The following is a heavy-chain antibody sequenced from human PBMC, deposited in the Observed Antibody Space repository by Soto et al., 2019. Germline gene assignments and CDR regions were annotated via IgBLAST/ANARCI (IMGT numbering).Heavy chain of an antibody. CDR1: GGLFSSYA. J-gene: IGHJ4*02. D-gene: IGHD3-22*01. V-gene: IGHV1-69*01. CDR3: ARGGSGYVWFNEF. CDR2: IIPVFGTV. Sequence: QEQLVQSGAEVKKSGSSVKVSCKDTGGLFSSYAVSWVRQAPGQGLEWMGGIIPVFGTVYYAQKFQGRGTITADESTNTAYMELSSLRSEDTAMYYCARGGSGYVWFNEFWGQGTLVTVSS.